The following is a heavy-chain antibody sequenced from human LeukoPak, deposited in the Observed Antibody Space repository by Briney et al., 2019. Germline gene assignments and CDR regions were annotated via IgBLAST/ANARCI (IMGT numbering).Heavy chain of an antibody. D-gene: IGHD3-3*01. Sequence: PSETLSLTCTVSGGSISSSIYYWGWIRQPPGKGLEWIGSIYYSGSTYYNPSLKSRVTISVDTSKNQFSLKLSSVTAADTAVYYCARSYYDFWSGSPNWFDPWGQGTLVTVSS. CDR2: IYYSGST. CDR3: ARSYYDFWSGSPNWFDP. V-gene: IGHV4-39*01. CDR1: GGSISSSIYY. J-gene: IGHJ5*02.